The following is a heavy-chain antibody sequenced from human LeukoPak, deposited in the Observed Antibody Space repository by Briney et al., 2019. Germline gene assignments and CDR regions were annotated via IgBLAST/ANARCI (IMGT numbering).Heavy chain of an antibody. CDR3: ARDRSSSDY. V-gene: IGHV1-18*04. D-gene: IGHD3-10*01. J-gene: IGHJ4*02. CDR2: ISAYNGNT. CDR1: GYTFTNYI. Sequence: ASVKVSCKASGYTFTNYIISWVRQAPGQGLGWMGCISAYNGNTNYAQKLQGRVTMTTDTSTSTAYMELRSLRSDDTAVYYRARDRSSSDYWGQGTLVTVSS.